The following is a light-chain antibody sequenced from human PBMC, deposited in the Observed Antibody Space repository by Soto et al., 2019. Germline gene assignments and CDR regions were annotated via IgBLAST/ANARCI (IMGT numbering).Light chain of an antibody. Sequence: EIVMTQSPATLSVSQGERATPSCRASQRVSSNLAWYQQKPGQAPRLLIYGASTRATGIPARFSGSGSGTEFTLTISSLQSEDFAVYYCQQYNNWPLYTFGQGTKLEIK. CDR2: GAS. CDR1: QRVSSN. CDR3: QQYNNWPLYT. J-gene: IGKJ2*01. V-gene: IGKV3-15*01.